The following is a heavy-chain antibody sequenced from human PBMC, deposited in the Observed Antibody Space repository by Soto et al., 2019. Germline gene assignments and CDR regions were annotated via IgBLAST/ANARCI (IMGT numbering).Heavy chain of an antibody. CDR3: ASGGAGFLEWLFDY. V-gene: IGHV1-69*01. Sequence: QVQLVQSGAEVKKPGSSVKVSCKASGGTFSSYAISWVRQAPGQGLEWMGGIIPIFGTANYAQKFQGRVTITADESTSTAYMERSSLRSEDTAVYYCASGGAGFLEWLFDYWGQGTLVTVSS. J-gene: IGHJ4*02. CDR1: GGTFSSYA. CDR2: IIPIFGTA. D-gene: IGHD3-3*01.